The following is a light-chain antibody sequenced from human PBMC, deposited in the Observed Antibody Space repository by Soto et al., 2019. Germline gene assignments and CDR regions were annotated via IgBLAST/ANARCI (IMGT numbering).Light chain of an antibody. CDR3: QQYNNWPPWT. Sequence: EIVMTQSPDTLSVSPGERATLSCRASQSVSSKLAWYQQKPGQTPRLLIYDGSTRVTGIPARFSGSGSGTEFTLTISSLQSEDFAVYYCQQYNNWPPWTFGQGTTVDIK. V-gene: IGKV3-15*01. CDR1: QSVSSK. CDR2: DGS. J-gene: IGKJ1*01.